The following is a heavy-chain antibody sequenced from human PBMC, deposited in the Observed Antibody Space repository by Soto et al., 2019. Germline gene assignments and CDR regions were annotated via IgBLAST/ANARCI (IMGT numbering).Heavy chain of an antibody. J-gene: IGHJ4*02. CDR2: IYHSGST. CDR1: GGSISSSNW. D-gene: IGHD6-13*01. Sequence: QVQLQESGPGLVKPSGTLSLTCAVSGGSISSSNWWSWVRQPPGKGLDRIGEIYHSGSTNYNPSLKGRVTLSVDKSKNQFSLKLGSVTAAGTAVYFCARVLGGSWSHVDFWGQGTLVSLSS. V-gene: IGHV4-4*02. CDR3: ARVLGGSWSHVDF.